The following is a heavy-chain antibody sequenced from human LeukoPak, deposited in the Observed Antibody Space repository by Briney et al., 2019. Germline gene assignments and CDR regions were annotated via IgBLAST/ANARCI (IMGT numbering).Heavy chain of an antibody. V-gene: IGHV1-18*01. CDR3: ARDHKEYYDFWSGYSPYYFDY. D-gene: IGHD3-3*01. J-gene: IGHJ4*02. Sequence: GASVKVSCKASGYTFTSYGISWVRQAPGQGLEWMGWISAYNGNTNYAQKLQGRVTMTTDTSTSTAYMELRSLRSDDTAVYYCARDHKEYYDFWSGYSPYYFDYWGQGTLVTVSS. CDR1: GYTFTSYG. CDR2: ISAYNGNT.